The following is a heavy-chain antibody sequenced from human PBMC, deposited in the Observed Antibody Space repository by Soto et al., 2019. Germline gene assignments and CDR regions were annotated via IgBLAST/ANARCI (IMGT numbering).Heavy chain of an antibody. CDR3: AAENVDTAMVPLPYYYYGMDV. V-gene: IGHV3-23*01. D-gene: IGHD5-18*01. CDR1: GFTFSSYS. J-gene: IGHJ6*02. Sequence: GGSLSLSCAASGFTFSSYSMSWVRQAPGKGLEWVSAISGSGGSTYYADSVKGRFTISRDNSKNTLYLQMNSLRAEDTAVYYCAAENVDTAMVPLPYYYYGMDVWGQGITVTVSS. CDR2: ISGSGGST.